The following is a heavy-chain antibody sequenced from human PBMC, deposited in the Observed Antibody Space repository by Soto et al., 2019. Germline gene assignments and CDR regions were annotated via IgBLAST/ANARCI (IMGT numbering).Heavy chain of an antibody. J-gene: IGHJ6*02. CDR1: GFTFSSYE. CDR3: ARDGVWDSIPYGMDV. D-gene: IGHD3-22*01. CDR2: ISSSGSTI. V-gene: IGHV3-48*03. Sequence: GGSLRLSCAASGFTFSSYEMNWVRQAPGKGLEWVSYISSSGSTIYYADSVKGRFTISRDNAKNSLYLQMNSLRAEDTAVYYCARDGVWDSIPYGMDVWGQGTTVTVSS.